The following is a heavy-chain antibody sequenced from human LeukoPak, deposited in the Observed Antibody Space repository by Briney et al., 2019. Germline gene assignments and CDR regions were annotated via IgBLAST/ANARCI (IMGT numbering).Heavy chain of an antibody. J-gene: IGHJ4*02. V-gene: IGHV1-2*02. D-gene: IGHD3-10*01. CDR3: ATYMVWGPPGYGSGSYLAY. Sequence: APVKVSCKAAGYTFTDDYIHWVRQAPGQGLEWMGWINPNSGGTKFAQKFQGRVSMTRDTSITTAYMELSRLRSDDTPVYYCATYMVWGPPGYGSGSYLAYWGQGTLVTVSS. CDR1: GYTFTDDY. CDR2: INPNSGGT.